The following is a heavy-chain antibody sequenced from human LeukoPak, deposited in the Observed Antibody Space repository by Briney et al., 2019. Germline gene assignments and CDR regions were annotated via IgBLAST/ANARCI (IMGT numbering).Heavy chain of an antibody. D-gene: IGHD3-16*01. CDR2: INPNSGGT. CDR1: GYTFSGYH. Sequence: GASVKVSRKASGYTFSGYHIYWVRQAPGQGLKWMGRINPNSGGTISAQKFQGRITMTRDTSINTAYMELTSLRSDDTAVYYCARGRGMLLQVSEGYYLDYWGQGTLVTVSS. V-gene: IGHV1-2*02. J-gene: IGHJ4*02. CDR3: ARGRGMLLQVSEGYYLDY.